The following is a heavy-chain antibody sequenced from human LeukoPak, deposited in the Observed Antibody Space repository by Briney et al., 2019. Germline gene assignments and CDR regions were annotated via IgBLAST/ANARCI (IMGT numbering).Heavy chain of an antibody. J-gene: IGHJ6*02. CDR1: GFTFSSFV. CDR2: ISSSSYI. Sequence: GGSLRLSCAASGFTFSSFVMTWVRQAPGMGLEWVSSISSSSYIYYADSVKGRFTISRDNAKNSLYLQMNSLRAEDTAVYYCARDRGYDILTGLHYGMDVWGQGTTVTISS. V-gene: IGHV3-21*01. CDR3: ARDRGYDILTGLHYGMDV. D-gene: IGHD3-9*01.